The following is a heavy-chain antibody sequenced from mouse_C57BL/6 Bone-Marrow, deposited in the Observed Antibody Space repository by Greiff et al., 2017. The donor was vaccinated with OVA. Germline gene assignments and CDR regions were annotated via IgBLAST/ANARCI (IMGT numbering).Heavy chain of an antibody. J-gene: IGHJ3*01. V-gene: IGHV1-69*01. Sequence: QVQLQQSGAELVMPGASVKLSCKASGYTFTSYWMHWVKQRPGQGLEWIGEIDPSDSYTNYNQKFKGKSTLTVDKSSSTAYMQLSSLTSEDSAVYYCASEGLRREFAYWGQGTLVTVSA. D-gene: IGHD2-4*01. CDR1: GYTFTSYW. CDR2: IDPSDSYT. CDR3: ASEGLRREFAY.